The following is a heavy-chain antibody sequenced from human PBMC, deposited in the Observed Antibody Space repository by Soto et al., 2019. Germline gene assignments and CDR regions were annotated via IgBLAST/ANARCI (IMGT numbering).Heavy chain of an antibody. V-gene: IGHV3-30*18. J-gene: IGHJ4*02. CDR2: ISYDGSNK. CDR1: GFTFSSYG. CDR3: AKDLTDCYDSSGHGIDY. Sequence: LRLSCAASGFTFSSYGMHWVRQAPGKGLEWVAVISYDGSNKYYADSVKGRFTISRDNSKNTLYLQMNSLRAEDTAVYYCAKDLTDCYDSSGHGIDYWGQGTLVTVSS. D-gene: IGHD3-22*01.